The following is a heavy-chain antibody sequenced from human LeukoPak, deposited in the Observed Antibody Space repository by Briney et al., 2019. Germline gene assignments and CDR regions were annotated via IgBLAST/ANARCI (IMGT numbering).Heavy chain of an antibody. CDR1: GFTFSSYA. CDR2: ISSNGGST. J-gene: IGHJ6*03. CDR3: ARDHGNNWNYGYYYYMDV. V-gene: IGHV3-64*01. Sequence: GGSLRLSCAASGFTFSSYAMHWVRQAPGKGLEYVSAISSNGGSTYYANSVKGRFTISRDNSKNTLYLQMGSLRAEDMAVYYCARDHGNNWNYGYYYYMDVWGKGTTVTVSS. D-gene: IGHD1-7*01.